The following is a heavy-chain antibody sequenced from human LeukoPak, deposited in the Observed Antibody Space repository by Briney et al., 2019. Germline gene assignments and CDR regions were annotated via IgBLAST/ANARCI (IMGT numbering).Heavy chain of an antibody. J-gene: IGHJ3*02. D-gene: IGHD5-24*01. Sequence: SDTLSLTCTVSGGSISSYYWTWIRQPPGKGLEWIGYIYYSGSTNYNPSLKSRVTISVDTSKNQFSLKLSSVTAADTAVYYCARDLSVTTRDVAFDIWGQGTMVTVSS. CDR2: IYYSGST. CDR3: ARDLSVTTRDVAFDI. CDR1: GGSISSYY. V-gene: IGHV4-59*01.